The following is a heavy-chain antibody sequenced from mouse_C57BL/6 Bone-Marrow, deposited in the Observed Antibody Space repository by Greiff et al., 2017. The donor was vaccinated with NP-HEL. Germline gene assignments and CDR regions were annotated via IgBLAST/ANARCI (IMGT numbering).Heavy chain of an antibody. V-gene: IGHV5-9*01. Sequence: EVMLVESGGGLVKPGGSLKLSCAASGFTFSSYTMSWVRQTPEKRLEWVATISGGGGNTYYPDSVKGRFTISRDNAKNTLYLQMSSLRSEDTALYYCARHGSSYGYFDVWGTGITVTVSS. CDR3: ARHGSSYGYFDV. D-gene: IGHD1-1*01. J-gene: IGHJ1*03. CDR1: GFTFSSYT. CDR2: ISGGGGNT.